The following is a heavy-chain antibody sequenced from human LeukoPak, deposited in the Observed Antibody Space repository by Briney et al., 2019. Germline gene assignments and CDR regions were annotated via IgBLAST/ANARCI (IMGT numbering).Heavy chain of an antibody. D-gene: IGHD3-16*01. Sequence: PSETLSLTCTVSGGSISSYYWSWIWQPPGKGLEWIGYIYYSGSTNYNPSLKSRVTISVDTSKNQFSLKLSSVTAADTAVYYCARDRQGDDYFDYWGQGTLVTVSS. CDR3: ARDRQGDDYFDY. J-gene: IGHJ4*02. CDR1: GGSISSYY. V-gene: IGHV4-59*01. CDR2: IYYSGST.